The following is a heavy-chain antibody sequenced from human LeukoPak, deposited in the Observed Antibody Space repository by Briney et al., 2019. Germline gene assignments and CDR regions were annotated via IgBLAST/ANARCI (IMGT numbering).Heavy chain of an antibody. CDR3: ARDHYGSGSYYNYYYYYMDV. CDR2: IYYSGST. Sequence: PSETLSLTCTVSGGSISSSSYYWGWIRQPPGKGLEWIGSIYYSGSTYYNPSLKSRVTISVDTSKNQFSLKLSSVTAADTAVYYCARDHYGSGSYYNYYYYYMDVWGKGTTVTISS. J-gene: IGHJ6*03. CDR1: GGSISSSSYY. V-gene: IGHV4-39*07. D-gene: IGHD3-10*01.